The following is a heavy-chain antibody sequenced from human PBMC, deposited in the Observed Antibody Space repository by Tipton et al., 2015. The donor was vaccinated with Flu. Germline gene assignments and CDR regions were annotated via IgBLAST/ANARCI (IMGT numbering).Heavy chain of an antibody. D-gene: IGHD4-11*01. Sequence: SLRLSCAASGFTFSSYGMHWVRQAPGKGLEWVAVIWYDGSNKYYADSVKGRFTISRDNSKNTLYLQMNSLRAEDTAVYYCARDRRYSNLGDYYYYMDVWGKGTTVTVSS. CDR2: IWYDGSNK. CDR3: ARDRRYSNLGDYYYYMDV. V-gene: IGHV3-33*01. CDR1: GFTFSSYG. J-gene: IGHJ6*03.